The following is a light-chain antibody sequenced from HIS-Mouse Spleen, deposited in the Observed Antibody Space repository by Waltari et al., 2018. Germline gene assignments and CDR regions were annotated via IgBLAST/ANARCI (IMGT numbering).Light chain of an antibody. CDR1: SSDVGSYNL. CDR3: CSYAGSSTYV. Sequence: QSALTQPASVSGSPGQSITISCTGTSSDVGSYNLVSWYQQHPGKAPKLMIDEGSKRPSGCSNCFSGTKAGNTAFVTMSGLQAEDEGDYYCCSYAGSSTYVFGTGTKVTVL. V-gene: IGLV2-23*01. J-gene: IGLJ1*01. CDR2: EGS.